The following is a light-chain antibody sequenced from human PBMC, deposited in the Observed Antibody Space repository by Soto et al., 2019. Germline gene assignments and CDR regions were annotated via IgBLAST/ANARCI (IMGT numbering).Light chain of an antibody. V-gene: IGKV3-11*01. CDR1: QSVSSY. Sequence: EIVLTQSPATLSLSPGERATLSCRASQSVSSYLAWYQQKPGQAPRLLIFDASNTATGIPARFSGSGSGTDFTLAISSLESEDFAVYYCQQRSNWPLTFGGGTKVKIK. CDR2: DAS. J-gene: IGKJ4*01. CDR3: QQRSNWPLT.